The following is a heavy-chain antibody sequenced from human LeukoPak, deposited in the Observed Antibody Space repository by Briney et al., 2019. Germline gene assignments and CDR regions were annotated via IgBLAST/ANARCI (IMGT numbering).Heavy chain of an antibody. D-gene: IGHD5-18*01. V-gene: IGHV4-59*01. J-gene: IGHJ4*02. CDR1: GGSISTYH. CDR3: ARDKQHSYGRYFDY. CDR2: MQSTGNS. Sequence: PSETQPLTCTVSGGSISTYHWNWIRKSPEKGLEWIGYMQSTGNSNYNPSLKSRVTKSVDMSRNQIVLNLSSVTAADTAVYFCARDKQHSYGRYFDYWGQGTLVTVSS.